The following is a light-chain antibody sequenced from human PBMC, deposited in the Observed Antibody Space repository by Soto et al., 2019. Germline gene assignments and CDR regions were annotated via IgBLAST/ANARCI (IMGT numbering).Light chain of an antibody. CDR1: SSDVGSYNR. CDR2: EVS. CDR3: SSFTSSSTYV. V-gene: IGLV2-18*02. J-gene: IGLJ1*01. Sequence: QSALTQPPSVSGSPGQSVTISCSGTSSDVGSYNRVSWYQQPPGTAPKLMIYEVSNRPSGVPDRFSGSKSGNTASLTISGLQAEDEADYYCSSFTSSSTYVLGTATKLTLL.